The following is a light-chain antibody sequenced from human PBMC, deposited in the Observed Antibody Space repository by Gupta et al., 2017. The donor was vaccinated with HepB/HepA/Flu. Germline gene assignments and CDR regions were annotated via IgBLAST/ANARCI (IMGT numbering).Light chain of an antibody. Sequence: SYVLTQPPSVSVAPGKTARITCGGNNIGSKSVHWYQQKPGQAPVLVVYDDTDRPSGIPERFSGSNSGNTATLTISRVEAADEADYSCQVWDSSGVRYVFGAGTKVTVL. CDR3: QVWDSSGVRYV. CDR2: DDT. J-gene: IGLJ1*01. V-gene: IGLV3-21*03. CDR1: NIGSKS.